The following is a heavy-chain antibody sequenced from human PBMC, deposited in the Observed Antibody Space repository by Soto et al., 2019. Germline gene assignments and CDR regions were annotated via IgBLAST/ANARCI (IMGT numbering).Heavy chain of an antibody. V-gene: IGHV3-23*01. J-gene: IGHJ6*02. D-gene: IGHD3-22*01. CDR1: GFTFSSYA. CDR3: AKTYYYDCSGYYYYGMDV. CDR2: ISGSGGST. Sequence: AGGSLRLSCAASGFTFSSYAMSWVRQAPGKGLEWVSAISGSGGSTYYADSVKGRFTISRDNSKNTLYLQMNSLRAEDTAVYYCAKTYYYDCSGYYYYGMDVWGQGTTVTVSS.